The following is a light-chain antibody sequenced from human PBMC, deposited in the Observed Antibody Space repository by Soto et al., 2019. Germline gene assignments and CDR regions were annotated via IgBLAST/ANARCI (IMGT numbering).Light chain of an antibody. CDR1: QSISSY. V-gene: IGKV1-39*01. CDR3: QQSYSTPPTT. CDR2: ATS. J-gene: IGKJ5*01. Sequence: DIQLTQSPSSLSASVGDRVTITCRASQSISSYLNWYQQRPGKAPNLLIYATSSLRTRVPSRFRGSRSGADFTLTISNLQPEDFATYYCQQSYSTPPTTFGQGTRLEIK.